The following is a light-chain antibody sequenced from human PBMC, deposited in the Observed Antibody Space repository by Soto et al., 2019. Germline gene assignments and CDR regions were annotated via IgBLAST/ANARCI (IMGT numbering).Light chain of an antibody. CDR2: DAS. CDR1: QSVTNNY. J-gene: IGKJ1*01. CDR3: QQYGTSPQT. Sequence: EILLTQSPATLSLSPGDRATLSCGASQSVTNNYLAWYQQQPGLAPRLLIYDASYRANGIPDRFSGSGSGTEFTLTISRLEPEDFAVYYCQQYGTSPQTFGQGTKVDI. V-gene: IGKV3D-20*01.